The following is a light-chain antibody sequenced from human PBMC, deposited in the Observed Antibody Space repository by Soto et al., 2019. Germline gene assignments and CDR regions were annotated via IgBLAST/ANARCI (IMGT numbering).Light chain of an antibody. Sequence: ETVLTHSPCTLSLSPGERATLSCRASQSVSSSYLAWYQQKPGQAPRLLSYGASSRATGIPDRFSGSGSGTDFTLTISRLEPEDFAVYYCQQYGSSPLFTFGPGT. J-gene: IGKJ3*01. CDR2: GAS. V-gene: IGKV3-20*01. CDR1: QSVSSSY. CDR3: QQYGSSPLFT.